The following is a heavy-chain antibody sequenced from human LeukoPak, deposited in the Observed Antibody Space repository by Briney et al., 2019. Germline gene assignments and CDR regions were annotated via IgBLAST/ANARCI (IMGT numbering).Heavy chain of an antibody. Sequence: SQTLSLTCAISGDSVSSNSAAWNWIRQSPSRGLEWLGRTYYRSKWYNDYAVSVKSRITINPDTSKNQFSLQLNSVTPEDTAVYYCARGSSQIYYYDSSGYSHAFVYWGQGTLVTVSS. D-gene: IGHD3-22*01. CDR2: TYYRSKWYN. CDR1: GDSVSSNSAA. V-gene: IGHV6-1*01. J-gene: IGHJ4*02. CDR3: ARGSSQIYYYDSSGYSHAFVY.